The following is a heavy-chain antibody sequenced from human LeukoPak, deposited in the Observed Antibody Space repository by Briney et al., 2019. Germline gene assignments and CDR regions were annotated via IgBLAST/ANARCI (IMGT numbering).Heavy chain of an antibody. CDR3: ARDLTVGPTTDYFDY. J-gene: IGHJ4*02. V-gene: IGHV3-7*01. D-gene: IGHD1-26*01. Sequence: SGGSLRLSCAASGFTFSNYWMTWVRQAPGKGLEWVGNINQDGSEEYYVDSVKGRFTISRDNAKNSLYLQMNSLRAEDTAVYYCARDLTVGPTTDYFDYWGQGTLVTVSS. CDR1: GFTFSNYW. CDR2: INQDGSEE.